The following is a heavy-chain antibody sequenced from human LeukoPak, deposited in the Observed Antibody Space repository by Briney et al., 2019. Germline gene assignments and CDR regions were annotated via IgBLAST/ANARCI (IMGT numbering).Heavy chain of an antibody. V-gene: IGHV3-72*01. J-gene: IGHJ3*02. Sequence: GGSLRLSCAASGFTFSDHYMDWVRLAPGKGLEWVGRTRNKANSYTTEYAASVKGRFTISRDDSKNSLYLQMNSLKTEDTAVYYCARKGSGWSGGFGAFDIWGQGTMVTVSS. CDR1: GFTFSDHY. D-gene: IGHD6-19*01. CDR2: TRNKANSYTT. CDR3: ARKGSGWSGGFGAFDI.